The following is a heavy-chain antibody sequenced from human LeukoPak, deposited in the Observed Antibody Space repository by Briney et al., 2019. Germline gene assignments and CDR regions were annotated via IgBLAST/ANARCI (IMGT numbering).Heavy chain of an antibody. V-gene: IGHV1-69*04. D-gene: IGHD2-2*02. CDR3: ARFFLYCSSTSCYTDAHYYGMDV. Sequence: ASVKVSCKASGGTFSSYAISWVRQAPGQGLEWMGRIIPILGIANYAQKFQGRVTITADKSTSTAYMELSSLRSEDTAVYYCARFFLYCSSTSCYTDAHYYGMDVWGQGTTVTVSS. J-gene: IGHJ6*02. CDR1: GGTFSSYA. CDR2: IIPILGIA.